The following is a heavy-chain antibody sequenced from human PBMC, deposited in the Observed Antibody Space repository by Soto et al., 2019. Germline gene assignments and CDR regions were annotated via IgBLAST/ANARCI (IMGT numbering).Heavy chain of an antibody. CDR2: ISSSGSYI. CDR1: GFTFSDYY. J-gene: IGHJ6*02. CDR3: GREAHSSSWYGYYYYGMDV. V-gene: IGHV3-21*06. D-gene: IGHD6-13*01. Sequence: AGGSLRLSCAASGFTFSDYYISWVRQAPGKGLEWVSTISSSGSYIYYADSVKGRFTISRDNAKNPLYLQMNSLRAEDTAIYYCGREAHSSSWYGYYYYGMDVWGQGTTVTVSS.